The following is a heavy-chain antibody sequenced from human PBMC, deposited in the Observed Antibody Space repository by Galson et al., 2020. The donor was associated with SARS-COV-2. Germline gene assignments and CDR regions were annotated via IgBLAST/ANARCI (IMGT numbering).Heavy chain of an antibody. CDR2: ISSANNFI. CDR3: ARDPHGWDFDL. Sequence: GESLKISCAASGFIFSTYHMNWVRQAPGKGLEWVSSISSANNFINYADSVRGRFTISRDNARNSLYLQMNSMRAEDTAVYYCARDPHGWDFDLWGRGPLVTVSS. V-gene: IGHV3-21*01. J-gene: IGHJ2*01. CDR1: GFIFSTYH.